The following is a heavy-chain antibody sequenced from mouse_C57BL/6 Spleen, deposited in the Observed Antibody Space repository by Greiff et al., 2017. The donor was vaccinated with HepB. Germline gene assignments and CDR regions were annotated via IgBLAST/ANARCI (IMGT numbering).Heavy chain of an antibody. J-gene: IGHJ2*01. Sequence: QVQLKQPGAELVKPGASVKLSCKASGYTFTSYWMQWVKQRPGQGLEWIGEIDPSDSYTNYNQKFKGKATLTVDTSSSTAYMQLSSLTSEDSAVYYCARREITTVVATVDYWGKAPLSQSPQ. CDR3: ARREITTVVATVDY. CDR1: GYTFTSYW. CDR2: IDPSDSYT. D-gene: IGHD1-1*01. V-gene: IGHV1-50*01.